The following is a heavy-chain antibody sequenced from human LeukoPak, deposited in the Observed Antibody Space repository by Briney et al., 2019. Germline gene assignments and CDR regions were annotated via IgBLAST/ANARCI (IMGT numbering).Heavy chain of an antibody. D-gene: IGHD3-10*01. CDR1: GYTFTSYY. CDR3: ARSVLKYYYGSGRSPMDV. J-gene: IGHJ6*03. V-gene: IGHV1-46*01. Sequence: ASVKVSCKASGYTFTSYYMHWARQAPGQGLEWMGIINPSGGSTSYAQKFQGRVTMTRDTSTSTVYMELSSLRSEDTAVYYCARSVLKYYYGSGRSPMDVWGKGTTVTISS. CDR2: INPSGGST.